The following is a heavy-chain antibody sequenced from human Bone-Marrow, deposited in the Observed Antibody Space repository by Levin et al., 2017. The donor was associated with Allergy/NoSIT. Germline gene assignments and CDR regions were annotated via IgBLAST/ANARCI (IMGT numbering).Heavy chain of an antibody. V-gene: IGHV1-3*01. CDR3: ARRAEGSCSNTNCPTPFDY. CDR1: GYTFTSHS. Sequence: PAASVKVSCKASGYTFTSHSMHWVRQAPGQGLEWVGWINAGNGDTKSSQKFQGRVTLTRDTSASTVYMELSSLSSEDTAVYYCARRAEGSCSNTNCPTPFDYWGQGTLVTVSS. CDR2: INAGNGDT. D-gene: IGHD2-2*01. J-gene: IGHJ4*02.